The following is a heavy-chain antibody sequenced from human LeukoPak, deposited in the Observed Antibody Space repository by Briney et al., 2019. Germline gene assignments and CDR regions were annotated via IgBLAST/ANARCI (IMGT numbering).Heavy chain of an antibody. V-gene: IGHV3-7*01. D-gene: IGHD3-10*01. J-gene: IGHJ4*02. CDR2: IKQDGSEK. CDR3: ARELLWFGLWGGLSPVDY. CDR1: GFTFSSYW. Sequence: GGSLRLSCAASGFTFSSYWMSWVRQAPGKGLEWVANIKQDGSEKYYVDSVKGRFTISRDNAKNSLYLQMSSLRAEDTAVYYCARELLWFGLWGGLSPVDYWGQGTLVTVSS.